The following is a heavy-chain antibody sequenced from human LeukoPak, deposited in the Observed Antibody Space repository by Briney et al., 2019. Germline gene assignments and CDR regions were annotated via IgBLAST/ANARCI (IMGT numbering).Heavy chain of an antibody. V-gene: IGHV3-21*01. J-gene: IGHJ3*02. Sequence: GGSLRLSCAASGSTFSSYSMNWVRQAPGKGLEWVSSISSSSSYIYYADSVKGRFTISRDNAKNSLYLQMNSLRAEDTAVYYCARDFRGLNDAFDIWGQGTMVTVSS. CDR2: ISSSSSYI. D-gene: IGHD3-10*01. CDR1: GSTFSSYS. CDR3: ARDFRGLNDAFDI.